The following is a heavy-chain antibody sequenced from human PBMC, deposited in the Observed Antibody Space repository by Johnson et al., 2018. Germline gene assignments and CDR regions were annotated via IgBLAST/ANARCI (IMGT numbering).Heavy chain of an antibody. J-gene: IGHJ3*01. D-gene: IGHD3-10*01. CDR1: GFTVSINY. CDR2: IYSGGGT. V-gene: IGHV3-53*01. CDR3: VGVSPGLRDDFDL. Sequence: VQLVQSGGGLVQPGGSLRLSCTASGFTVSINYMNRVRQAPGKGLEWVSLIYSGGGTEYADSVKGRFTVSRDNSKNTLYLQMNSLRAGDTAMYYCVGVSPGLRDDFDLWGQGAMVTVSS.